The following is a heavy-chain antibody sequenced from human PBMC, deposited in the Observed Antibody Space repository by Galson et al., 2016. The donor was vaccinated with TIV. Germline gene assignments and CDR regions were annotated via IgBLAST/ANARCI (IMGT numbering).Heavy chain of an antibody. CDR3: ARDTSMVVTIDHFAYYMDV. CDR2: INPRSGDT. Sequence: SVKVSCKASGYTFIYYYVHWVRQAPGQGLEWLGWINPRSGDTKYKDNLQGRVTLTRDTSITTAYMELSGLRFDDTAVYYCARDTSMVVTIDHFAYYMDVRGKGTTVTVSS. D-gene: IGHD2-21*02. CDR1: GYTFIYYY. V-gene: IGHV1-2*02. J-gene: IGHJ6*03.